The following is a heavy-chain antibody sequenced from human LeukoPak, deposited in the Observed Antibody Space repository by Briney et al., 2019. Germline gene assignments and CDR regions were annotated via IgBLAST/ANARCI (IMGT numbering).Heavy chain of an antibody. CDR2: IDTSGSAM. V-gene: IGHV3-11*04. Sequence: PGGSLRLSCAASGFTFSDNYMIWIRQAPGKGLEWVSYIDTSGSAMYYAVPVKGRFTISRDNARNSLYLQLNSLRAEDTAVYYCARARKGYYFDYWGRGTLVTVSS. J-gene: IGHJ4*02. D-gene: IGHD1-14*01. CDR1: GFTFSDNY. CDR3: ARARKGYYFDY.